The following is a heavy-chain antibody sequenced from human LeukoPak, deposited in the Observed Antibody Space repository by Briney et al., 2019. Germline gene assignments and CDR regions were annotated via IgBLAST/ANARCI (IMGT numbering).Heavy chain of an antibody. CDR2: IYSGGST. CDR3: ARDGYDILTGYYVEY. J-gene: IGHJ4*02. V-gene: IGHV3-53*01. CDR1: GFTVSSYY. D-gene: IGHD3-9*01. Sequence: GGSLRLSCAASGFTVSSYYMSWVRQAPGKGLEWVSIIYSGGSTYYADSVKGRFTISRDNSKNTLYLQMNSLRAEDTAVYYCARDGYDILTGYYVEYWGQGTLVTVSS.